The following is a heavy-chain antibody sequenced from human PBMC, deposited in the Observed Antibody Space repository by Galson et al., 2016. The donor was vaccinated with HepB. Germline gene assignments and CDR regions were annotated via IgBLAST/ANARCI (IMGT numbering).Heavy chain of an antibody. D-gene: IGHD3-22*01. J-gene: IGHJ4*02. Sequence: SLRLSCAATGFTFTIYAMSWVRQAPGKGLEWVSGITGSGAGTYYADSVKGRFTISRDNAKNSLYLQMNSLRAEDTAVYYCATGEDSSGFSRDCAYWGQGTVVTVSS. CDR3: ATGEDSSGFSRDCAY. CDR2: ITGSGAGT. CDR1: GFTFTIYA. V-gene: IGHV3-23*01.